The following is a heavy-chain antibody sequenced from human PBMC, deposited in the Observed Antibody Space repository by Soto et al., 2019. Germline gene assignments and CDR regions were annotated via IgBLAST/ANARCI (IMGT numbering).Heavy chain of an antibody. Sequence: KTSETLSLTCTVSGGSISSSSYYWGWIRQPPGKGLEWIGSIYHSGSTYYNPSLKSRVTISVDTSKNQFSLKLSSVTAADTAVYYCARESSGHMIPSYGMDVWGQGTTVTVSS. CDR2: IYHSGST. J-gene: IGHJ6*02. CDR3: ARESSGHMIPSYGMDV. D-gene: IGHD3-16*01. V-gene: IGHV4-39*02. CDR1: GGSISSSSYY.